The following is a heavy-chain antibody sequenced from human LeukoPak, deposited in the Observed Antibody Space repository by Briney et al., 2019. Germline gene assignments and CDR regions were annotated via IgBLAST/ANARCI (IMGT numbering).Heavy chain of an antibody. Sequence: ASVKVSCKASGYTFTSYGIGWVRQAPGQGLEWMGWISAYNGNTNYAQKLQGRVTMTTDTSTSTAYMELRSLRSDDTAVYYCARIDVAAADYYFDYWGQGTLVTVSS. V-gene: IGHV1-18*01. CDR3: ARIDVAAADYYFDY. J-gene: IGHJ4*02. CDR2: ISAYNGNT. D-gene: IGHD6-13*01. CDR1: GYTFTSYG.